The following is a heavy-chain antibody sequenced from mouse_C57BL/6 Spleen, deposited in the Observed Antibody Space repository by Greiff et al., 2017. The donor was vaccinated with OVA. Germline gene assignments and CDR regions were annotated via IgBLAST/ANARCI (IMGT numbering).Heavy chain of an antibody. Sequence: VQLQQPGAELVRPGSSVKLSCKASGYTFTSYWMHWVKQRPIQGLEWIGNIDPSDSETHYNQKFKDKATLTVDKSSSTAYMQLSSLTSEDSAVYYCAREGLTSPFAYWGQGTLVTVSA. CDR1: GYTFTSYW. V-gene: IGHV1-52*01. CDR3: AREGLTSPFAY. D-gene: IGHD4-1*01. CDR2: IDPSDSET. J-gene: IGHJ3*01.